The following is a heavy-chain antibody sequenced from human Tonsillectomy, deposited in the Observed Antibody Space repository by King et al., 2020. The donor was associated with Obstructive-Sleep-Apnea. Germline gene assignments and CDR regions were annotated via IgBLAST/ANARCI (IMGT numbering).Heavy chain of an antibody. CDR3: ARGPSLGEENDY. J-gene: IGHJ4*02. V-gene: IGHV4-38-2*02. CDR2: IYHSGST. CDR1: GDSISTSYY. D-gene: IGHD2-21*01. Sequence: QLQESGPGLVKPSETLSLTCTVSGDSISTSYYWTWIRQPPGKGLEWIGSIYHSGSTYYNPSLKSRVIISVDTSKNQFSLNLSSVTAADTAGYYCARGPSLGEENDYWGQGTLVTVSS.